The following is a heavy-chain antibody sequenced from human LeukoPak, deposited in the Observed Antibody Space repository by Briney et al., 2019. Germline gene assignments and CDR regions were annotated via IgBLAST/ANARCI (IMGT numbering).Heavy chain of an antibody. CDR1: GFIFNNYA. J-gene: IGHJ4*02. V-gene: IGHV3-64*01. CDR2: ISSDGGST. Sequence: PGGSLRLSCAASGFIFNNYAMQWVRQAPGKGLEYVSGISSDGGSTYYANSVKGRFIISRDNSRNTLHLQMGSLRAEDMAVYFCGRADCSSSSCYTVSYWGQGTPVTVSS. CDR3: GRADCSSSSCYTVSY. D-gene: IGHD2-2*02.